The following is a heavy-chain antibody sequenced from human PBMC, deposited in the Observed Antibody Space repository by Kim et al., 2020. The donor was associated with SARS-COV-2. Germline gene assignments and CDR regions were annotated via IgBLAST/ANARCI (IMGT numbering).Heavy chain of an antibody. J-gene: IGHJ6*02. V-gene: IGHV1-18*01. Sequence: ASVKVSCKASGYTFTSYGISWVRQAPGQGLEWMGWISAYNGNTNYAQKLQGRVTMTTDTSTSTAYMELRSLRSDDTAVYYCAKHIVVVTLGVPGYYYYGMDVWGQGTTVTVSS. D-gene: IGHD2-21*02. CDR2: ISAYNGNT. CDR3: AKHIVVVTLGVPGYYYYGMDV. CDR1: GYTFTSYG.